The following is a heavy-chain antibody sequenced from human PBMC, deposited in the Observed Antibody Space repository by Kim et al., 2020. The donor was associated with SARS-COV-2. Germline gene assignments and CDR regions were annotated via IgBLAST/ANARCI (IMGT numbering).Heavy chain of an antibody. CDR3: ASGIGVVVPAAVYYYYGMDV. V-gene: IGHV3-30*04. J-gene: IGHJ6*04. D-gene: IGHD2-2*01. Sequence: GGSLRLSCAASGFTFSSYAMHWVRQAPGKGLEWVAVISYDGSNKYYADSVKGRFTISRDNSKNTLYLQMNSLRAEDTAGYYCASGIGVVVPAAVYYYYGMDVWGGGTTIAVSS. CDR1: GFTFSSYA. CDR2: ISYDGSNK.